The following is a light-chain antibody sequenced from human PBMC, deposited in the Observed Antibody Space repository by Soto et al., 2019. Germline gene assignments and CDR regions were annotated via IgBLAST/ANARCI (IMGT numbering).Light chain of an antibody. Sequence: EIVMTQSPATLSVSPGERATLSCRASQSVSSNLAWYQHKPGQAPRLLISGASTRATGIPARFSGSGSGTEFTLTISSLQSEDFAVYYCQQYNNWPPLTFGGGTKVEIK. CDR2: GAS. V-gene: IGKV3-15*01. CDR1: QSVSSN. CDR3: QQYNNWPPLT. J-gene: IGKJ4*01.